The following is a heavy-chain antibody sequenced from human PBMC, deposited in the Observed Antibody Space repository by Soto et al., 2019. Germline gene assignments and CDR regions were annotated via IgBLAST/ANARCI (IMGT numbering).Heavy chain of an antibody. J-gene: IGHJ6*02. CDR3: AAEDVRLLGDNYYYSGIDV. Sequence: SVKVSCKASGFTFTSSAVQWVRQARGQRLEWIGWIVVGSGNTNYAQKFQERVTITRDMSTSTAYMELSSLRSEDTAVYYCAAEDVRLLGDNYYYSGIDVWGQGTTVTVSS. CDR2: IVVGSGNT. D-gene: IGHD1-1*01. V-gene: IGHV1-58*01. CDR1: GFTFTSSA.